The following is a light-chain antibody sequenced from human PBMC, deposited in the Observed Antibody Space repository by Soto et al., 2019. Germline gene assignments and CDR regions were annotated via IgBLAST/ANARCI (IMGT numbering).Light chain of an antibody. V-gene: IGKV3-15*01. J-gene: IGKJ4*01. CDR3: QQYNNWLMLS. Sequence: EIVMTQSPAILSVSPGERATLSCRASQSVSSNLAWYQQKPGQTPRLLIYGASTRATGIPARFSGSGSGTVFTLTINSLQSEDFAIYYCQQYNNWLMLSFGGGTKVEIK. CDR1: QSVSSN. CDR2: GAS.